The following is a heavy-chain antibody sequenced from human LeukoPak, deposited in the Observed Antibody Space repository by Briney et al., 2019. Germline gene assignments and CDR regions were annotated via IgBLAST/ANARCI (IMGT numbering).Heavy chain of an antibody. Sequence: PGGSLRLSCAASGFTFSIYNMNWVRQAPGKGLEWVSSISSSSSYIYYAVSVKGRFTISRDNAKNSLYLQMNSLRAKDTAVYYCARLTTTVTTPFDYWGQGTLVTVSS. D-gene: IGHD4-17*01. J-gene: IGHJ4*02. V-gene: IGHV3-21*01. CDR2: ISSSSSYI. CDR3: ARLTTTVTTPFDY. CDR1: GFTFSIYN.